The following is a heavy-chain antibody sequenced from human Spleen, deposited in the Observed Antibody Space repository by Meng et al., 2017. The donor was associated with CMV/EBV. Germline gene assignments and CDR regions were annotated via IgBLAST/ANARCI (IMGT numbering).Heavy chain of an antibody. CDR3: ESGCGGNIYHRAFDI. J-gene: IGHJ3*02. CDR1: GYSISSGYC. Sequence: SETLSLTCTVSGYSISSGYCWGWIRQPPGKGLEWIGSIYHSGRTYYNQSLKSRVSISVDTSKNQFSLKLSSVTAANTAVYYCESGCGGNIYHRAFDIWGQGTMVTVSS. D-gene: IGHD4-23*01. V-gene: IGHV4-38-2*02. CDR2: IYHSGRT.